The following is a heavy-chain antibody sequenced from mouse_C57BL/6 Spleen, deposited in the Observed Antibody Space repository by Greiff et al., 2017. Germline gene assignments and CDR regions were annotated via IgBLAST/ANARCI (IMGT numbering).Heavy chain of an antibody. D-gene: IGHD2-3*01. CDR3: ARRDDGRFAY. J-gene: IGHJ3*01. V-gene: IGHV5-6*01. CDR1: GFTFSSYG. CDR2: ISSGGSYT. Sequence: EVHLVESGGDLVKPGGSLKLSCAASGFTFSSYGMSWVRQTPDKRLEWVATISSGGSYTYYPDSVKGRFTISRDNAKNTLYLQMSSLKSEDTAMYYCARRDDGRFAYWGQGTLVTVSA.